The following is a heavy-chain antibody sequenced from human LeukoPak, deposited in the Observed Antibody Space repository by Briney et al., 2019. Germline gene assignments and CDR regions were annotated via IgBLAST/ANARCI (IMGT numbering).Heavy chain of an antibody. CDR1: GFTFSNYR. CDR3: ARALDV. Sequence: GGSLRLSCAASGFTFSNYRMHWVRQPPGKGLEWVGTIKQDGSEKYYVDSVKGRFTISRDNPRNSLYLQMNSLRVEDTAVYYCARALDVWGEGTTVTVSS. CDR2: IKQDGSEK. J-gene: IGHJ6*04. V-gene: IGHV3-7*01.